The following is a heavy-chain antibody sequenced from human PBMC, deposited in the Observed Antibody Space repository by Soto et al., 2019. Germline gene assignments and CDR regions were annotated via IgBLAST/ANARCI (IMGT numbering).Heavy chain of an antibody. CDR2: ISYDGSNK. J-gene: IGHJ3*02. D-gene: IGHD6-19*01. CDR1: GFTFSSYA. V-gene: IGHV3-30-3*02. CDR3: AKTTDGWFSAFEI. Sequence: GGSLRLSCVASGFTFSSYAMHWVRQAPGKGLEWVAVISYDGSNKYYADSVKGRFTFSRDNSKKTMYLQMNSLRAEDTAVYYCAKTTDGWFSAFEIWGQGTMVTVS.